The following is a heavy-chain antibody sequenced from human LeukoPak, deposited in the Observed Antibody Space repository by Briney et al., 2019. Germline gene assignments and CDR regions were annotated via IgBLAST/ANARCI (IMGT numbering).Heavy chain of an antibody. D-gene: IGHD3-10*01. J-gene: IGHJ4*02. Sequence: SETLSLTCAVSGGSFSGYYWSWSRQPPGKGLEWIGEINHSGSTNYNPSLKSRVTISVDTSKNQFSLKLSSVTAADTAVYYCARAGFGLAPHRGTPFDYWGQGTLVTVSS. CDR3: ARAGFGLAPHRGTPFDY. CDR1: GGSFSGYY. CDR2: INHSGST. V-gene: IGHV4-34*01.